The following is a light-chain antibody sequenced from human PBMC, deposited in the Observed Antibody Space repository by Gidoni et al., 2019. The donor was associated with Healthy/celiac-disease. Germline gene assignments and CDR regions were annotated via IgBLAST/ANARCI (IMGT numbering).Light chain of an antibody. J-gene: IGKJ3*01. CDR3: QQYDNLPLFT. Sequence: DIQMTQSPSSLSASVGDRVTITCQASQDISNYLNWYQQKPRKAPKLLNYDAANLETGVPSRFSGSGSGTDFTFTISSLQPEDIATYYCQQYDNLPLFTFGPGTKVDIK. CDR1: QDISNY. CDR2: DAA. V-gene: IGKV1-33*01.